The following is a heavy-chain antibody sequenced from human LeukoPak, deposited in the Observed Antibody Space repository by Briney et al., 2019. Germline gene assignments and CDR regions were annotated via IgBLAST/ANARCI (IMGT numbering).Heavy chain of an antibody. CDR1: GFTFSSYA. J-gene: IGHJ4*02. CDR2: ISGSGGST. D-gene: IGHD1-26*01. Sequence: GGSLRLSXAASGFTFSSYAMSWVRQPPGKGLEWISAISGSGGSTYYADSVKGRFTISRDNSKNTLYLQMNSLRAEDTAVYYCAKEAGGTKSFDYWGQGTLVTVSS. V-gene: IGHV3-23*01. CDR3: AKEAGGTKSFDY.